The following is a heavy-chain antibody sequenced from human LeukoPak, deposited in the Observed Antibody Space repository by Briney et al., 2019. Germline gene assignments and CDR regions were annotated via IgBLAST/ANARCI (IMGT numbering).Heavy chain of an antibody. V-gene: IGHV3-30*02. J-gene: IGHJ4*02. D-gene: IGHD6-19*01. CDR2: IRSDASNQ. CDR3: AKVPLSSSGWDREYYFDY. Sequence: GGSLRLSCAASAFTFSSYGMHWVRQAPGKGPEWVAFIRSDASNQYYADSEKGRFTISRDNSKNTLYLQMNSLRAEDTAVYYCAKVPLSSSGWDREYYFDYWGQGTLVTVSS. CDR1: AFTFSSYG.